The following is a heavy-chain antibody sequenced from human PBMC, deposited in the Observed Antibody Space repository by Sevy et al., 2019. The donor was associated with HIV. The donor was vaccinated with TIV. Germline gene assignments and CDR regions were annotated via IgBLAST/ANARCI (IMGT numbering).Heavy chain of an antibody. V-gene: IGHV3-21*01. CDR1: GFTFSSYS. J-gene: IGHJ5*02. CDR2: ISSSSSDI. D-gene: IGHD1-26*01. Sequence: GGSLRLSCAASGFTFSSYSMNWVRQAPGKGLEWVSSISSSSSDIYYADSVKGRFTISRDNAKNSLYLQMNSLRAEDTAVYDCAGGWERLGFDPWGQGTLVTVSS. CDR3: AGGWERLGFDP.